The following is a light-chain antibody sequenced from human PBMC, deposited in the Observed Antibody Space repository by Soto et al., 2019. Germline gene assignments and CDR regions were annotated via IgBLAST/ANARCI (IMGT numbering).Light chain of an antibody. J-gene: IGLJ1*01. CDR2: EVS. V-gene: IGLV2-14*01. CDR1: SSDVGSYNY. Sequence: QSVLTQPASVSGSPGQSLTISCTGISSDVGSYNYVSWYQQHPGKAPKLMIYEVSNRPSGVSNRFSGSESGNTASLTISGLQAEDEADYYCQSYDRSLSGYVFGTGTKLTVL. CDR3: QSYDRSLSGYV.